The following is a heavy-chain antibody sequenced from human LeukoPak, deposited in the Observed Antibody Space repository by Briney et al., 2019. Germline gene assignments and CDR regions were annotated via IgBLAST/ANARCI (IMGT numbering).Heavy chain of an antibody. CDR3: ARLSYDSSGYYYGLDY. CDR2: INSDGSST. Sequence: PGGSLRLSCAASGFTFSSYWMHWVRQAPGKGLVWVSRINSDGSSTSYADSVKGRFTISRDNAKNSLYLQMNSLRAVDTAVYYCARLSYDSSGYYYGLDYWGQGTLVTVSS. V-gene: IGHV3-74*01. J-gene: IGHJ4*02. CDR1: GFTFSSYW. D-gene: IGHD3-22*01.